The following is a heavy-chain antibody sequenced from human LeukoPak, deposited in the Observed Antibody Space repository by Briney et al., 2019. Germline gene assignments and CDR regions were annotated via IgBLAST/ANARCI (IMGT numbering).Heavy chain of an antibody. J-gene: IGHJ4*02. CDR2: IYHSGNT. D-gene: IGHD3-16*02. CDR3: ASYLGKVRYFDY. Sequence: SDTLSLTCAVSGGSISSSNWWSWVRPPPGKGLEWIGEIYHSGNTNYNPSLKSPVTISEDKSKNQFSLKLSSVTAADTAVYYCASYLGKVRYFDYWGQGTLVTVSS. V-gene: IGHV4-4*02. CDR1: GGSISSSNW.